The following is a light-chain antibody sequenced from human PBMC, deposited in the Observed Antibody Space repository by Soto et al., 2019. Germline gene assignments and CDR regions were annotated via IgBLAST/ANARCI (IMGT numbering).Light chain of an antibody. CDR2: DAS. J-gene: IGKJ4*01. CDR3: QQRSIWPLT. Sequence: LVLTQSAATLSLCAEKRATLSCRASQSVSSSYLAWYQQKPGQAPRLLIYDASNRATRIPARFSGSGSGTDFTLTISSLEPEDFAVYYCQQRSIWPLTFGGGSMVDIK. V-gene: IGKV3-11*01. CDR1: QSVSSSY.